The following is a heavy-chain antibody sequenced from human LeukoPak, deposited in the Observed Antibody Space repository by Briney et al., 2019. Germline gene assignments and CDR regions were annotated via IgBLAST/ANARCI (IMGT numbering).Heavy chain of an antibody. CDR1: GFNFNKYA. V-gene: IGHV3-23*01. D-gene: IGHD4-17*01. CDR3: ATNDYGDYYWYFDL. CDR2: ISGSGGST. Sequence: GGSLRLSCAASGFNFNKYALHWVRQAPGKGLEWVSAISGSGGSTYYADSVKGRFTISRDNSKNTLYLQMNSLRAEDTAVYYCATNDYGDYYWYFDLWGRGTLVTVSS. J-gene: IGHJ2*01.